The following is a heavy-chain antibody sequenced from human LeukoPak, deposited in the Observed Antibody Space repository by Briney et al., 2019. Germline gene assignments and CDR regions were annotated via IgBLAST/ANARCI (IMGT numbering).Heavy chain of an antibody. D-gene: IGHD1-26*01. J-gene: IGHJ4*02. CDR1: GFTVSNNY. CDR2: IYSGGST. V-gene: IGHV3-66*01. Sequence: GGSLRLSCAASGFTVSNNYMSWVRQTPGKRLEWVSLIYSGGSTYYADSVKGRFTISRDNSKNTLYLQMNSLRAEDTAVYYCRWEPKYWGQGTLVTVSS. CDR3: RWEPKY.